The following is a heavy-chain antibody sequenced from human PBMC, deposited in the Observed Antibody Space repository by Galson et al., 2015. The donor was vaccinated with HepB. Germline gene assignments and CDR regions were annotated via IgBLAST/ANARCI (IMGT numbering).Heavy chain of an antibody. CDR2: ISWDGGST. CDR1: GFTFDDYA. CDR3: AKDIGNYDILTGYYRAGDYYGMDV. D-gene: IGHD3-9*01. J-gene: IGHJ6*02. V-gene: IGHV3-43D*04. Sequence: SLRLSCAASGFTFDDYAMHWVRQAPGKGLEWVSLISWDGGSTYYADSVKGRFTISRDNSKNSLYLQMNSLRAEDTALYYCAKDIGNYDILTGYYRAGDYYGMDVWGQGTTVTVSS.